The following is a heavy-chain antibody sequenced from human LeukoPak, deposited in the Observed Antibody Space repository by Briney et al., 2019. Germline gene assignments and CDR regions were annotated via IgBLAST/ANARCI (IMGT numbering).Heavy chain of an antibody. CDR1: GGSVGSYY. CDR2: IYTSGST. J-gene: IGHJ4*02. V-gene: IGHV4-4*07. Sequence: PSETLSLTCSVSGGSVGSYYWSWIRQPAGKGLEWIGRIYTSGSTNYNPSLRSRATISVDKSKSQFSLKLTSVTAADTAVYYCARDLSYCSSTRCYAPYYFDYWGQGTLVTVS. D-gene: IGHD2-2*01. CDR3: ARDLSYCSSTRCYAPYYFDY.